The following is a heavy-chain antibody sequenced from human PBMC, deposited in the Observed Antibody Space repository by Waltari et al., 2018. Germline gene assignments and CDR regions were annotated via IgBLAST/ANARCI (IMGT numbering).Heavy chain of an antibody. CDR1: GGSINSYY. CDR3: ARETYGIDV. CDR2: FYTSGST. J-gene: IGHJ6*02. Sequence: QVQLQESGPGLVKPSETLSLTCTVPGGSINSYYWSWIRQPGGKGLEWIGRFYTSGSTNYNPSLKSRVTMSVDTSKKQFSLKLSSVTAADTAIYYCARETYGIDVWGQGTTVTVSS. V-gene: IGHV4-4*07.